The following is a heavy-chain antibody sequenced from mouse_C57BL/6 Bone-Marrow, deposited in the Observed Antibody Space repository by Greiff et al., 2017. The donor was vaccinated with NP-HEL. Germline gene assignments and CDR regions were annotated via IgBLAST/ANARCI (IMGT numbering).Heavy chain of an antibody. D-gene: IGHD2-1*01. V-gene: IGHV5-17*01. Sequence: EVKLMESGGGLVKPGGSLKLSCAASGFTFSDYGMHWVRQAPEKGLEWVAYISSGSSTIYYADTVKGRFTISRDNAKNTLFLQMTSLRSEDTAMYYCARQDYGNSYYYAMDYWGQGTSVTVSS. CDR1: GFTFSDYG. CDR3: ARQDYGNSYYYAMDY. CDR2: ISSGSSTI. J-gene: IGHJ4*01.